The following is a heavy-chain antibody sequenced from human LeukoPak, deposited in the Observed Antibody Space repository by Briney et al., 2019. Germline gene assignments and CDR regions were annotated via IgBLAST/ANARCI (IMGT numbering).Heavy chain of an antibody. D-gene: IGHD4-23*01. CDR1: GFTFSSYG. V-gene: IGHV3-23*01. J-gene: IGHJ6*03. CDR2: ISGSGGST. Sequence: GGSLRLSCAASGFTFSSYGMSWVRQAPGKGLEWVSAISGSGGSTYYADSVKGRFTISRDNSKNTLYLQMNSLRAEDTAVYYCAKNGGDYGGNYYYYYYYMDVWGKGTTVTISS. CDR3: AKNGGDYGGNYYYYYYYMDV.